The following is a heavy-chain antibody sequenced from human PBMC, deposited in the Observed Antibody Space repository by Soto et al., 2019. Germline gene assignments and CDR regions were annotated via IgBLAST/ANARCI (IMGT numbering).Heavy chain of an antibody. CDR1: GFTFSSYA. CDR2: ISGSGGST. J-gene: IGHJ5*02. Sequence: GGSLRLSCAASGFTFSSYAMSWVRQAPGKGLEWVSAISGSGGSTYYADSVKGRFTISRDNSKNTLYLQMNSLRAEDTAVYYCAKNGPDSSGWLYNWFDPWGQGTLVTVSS. CDR3: AKNGPDSSGWLYNWFDP. D-gene: IGHD6-19*01. V-gene: IGHV3-23*01.